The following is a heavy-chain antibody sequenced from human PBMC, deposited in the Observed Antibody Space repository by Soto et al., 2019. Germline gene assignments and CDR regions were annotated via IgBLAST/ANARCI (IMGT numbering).Heavy chain of an antibody. Sequence: SAKVTCKASGGGFSSYAISWVRQAPGQGLEWMGGIIPIFGTANYAQKFQGRVTITADGSTSTAYMELSSLRSEDTAVYYCARSGLREDYWGQGTLVTVSS. CDR2: IIPIFGTA. CDR1: GGGFSSYA. CDR3: ARSGLREDY. D-gene: IGHD4-17*01. V-gene: IGHV1-69*13. J-gene: IGHJ4*02.